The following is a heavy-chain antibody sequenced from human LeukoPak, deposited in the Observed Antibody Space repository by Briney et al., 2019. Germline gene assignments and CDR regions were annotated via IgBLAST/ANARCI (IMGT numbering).Heavy chain of an antibody. CDR2: IYYSGST. CDR1: GGSISSSSYY. CDR3: ARDDYGSNCLDY. V-gene: IGHV4-39*07. J-gene: IGHJ4*02. Sequence: SETLSLTCTVSGGSISSSSYYWGWIRQPPGKGLEWIGSIYYSGSTYYNPSLKSRVTISVDTSKNQFSLKLSSVTAADTAVYYCARDDYGSNCLDYWGQGTLVTVSS. D-gene: IGHD4-17*01.